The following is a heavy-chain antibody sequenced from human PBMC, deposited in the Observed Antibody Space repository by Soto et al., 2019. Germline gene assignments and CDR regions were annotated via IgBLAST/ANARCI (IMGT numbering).Heavy chain of an antibody. J-gene: IGHJ4*02. CDR3: ARTGFYYYGSGSYYWDFDY. CDR1: GGSFSGYY. Sequence: PSETLSLTCAVYGGSFSGYYWSWIRQPPGKGLEWIGEINHSGSTNYNPSPKSRVTISVDTSKNQFSLKLSSVTAADTAVYYCARTGFYYYGSGSYYWDFDYWGQGTLVTVSS. V-gene: IGHV4-34*01. CDR2: INHSGST. D-gene: IGHD3-10*01.